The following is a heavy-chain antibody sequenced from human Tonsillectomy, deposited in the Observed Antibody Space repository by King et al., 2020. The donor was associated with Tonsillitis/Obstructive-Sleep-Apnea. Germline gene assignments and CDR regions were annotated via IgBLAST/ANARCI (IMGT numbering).Heavy chain of an antibody. CDR3: ARLGGDTSSILDY. D-gene: IGHD3-16*01. Sequence: VQLVESGAEVKKPGESLTISCKGSGYNFSNYWIGWVRQMPGKGLEWMGFIYPGDSDTRYSPSLQGQVTISADKSINTAYLQWGSVKASDTAMYYCARLGGDTSSILDYWGQGTLVSVSS. J-gene: IGHJ4*02. CDR1: GYNFSNYW. V-gene: IGHV5-51*03. CDR2: IYPGDSDT.